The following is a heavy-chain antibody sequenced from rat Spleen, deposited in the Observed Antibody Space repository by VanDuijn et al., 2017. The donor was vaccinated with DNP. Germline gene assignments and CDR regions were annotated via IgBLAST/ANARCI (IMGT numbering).Heavy chain of an antibody. Sequence: EVQLVESGGGLVQPGRSLKLSCVASGFTFNNYWMTWIRQAPGKGLEWVASITNTGGTPYYRDSVKGRFTISRDNAKNSLYLQMNSLRSEDTATYFCTRQLGLDYWGQGVMVTVSS. CDR1: GFTFNNYW. CDR2: ITNTGGTP. D-gene: IGHD5-1*01. V-gene: IGHV5-31*01. J-gene: IGHJ2*01. CDR3: TRQLGLDY.